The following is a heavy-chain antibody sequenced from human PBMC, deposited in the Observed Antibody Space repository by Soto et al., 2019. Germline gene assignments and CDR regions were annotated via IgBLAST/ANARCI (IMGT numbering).Heavy chain of an antibody. Sequence: QVQLVQSGAEVKKPGSSVTVSCKTSGGTFSKDAINWVRQAPGQGLEWMGLLIPVFGSPIYAQKCQGRIRITEDDSTSTAFMDMSSLRSEDTAVYYCTRVFGYNFKPGNTRYYSMDIWGQGTTVSISS. CDR1: GGTFSKDA. CDR2: LIPVFGSP. CDR3: TRVFGYNFKPGNTRYYSMDI. V-gene: IGHV1-69*01. D-gene: IGHD5-18*01. J-gene: IGHJ6*03.